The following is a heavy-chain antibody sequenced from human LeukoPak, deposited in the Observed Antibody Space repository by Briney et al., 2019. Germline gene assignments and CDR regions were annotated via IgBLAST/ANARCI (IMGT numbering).Heavy chain of an antibody. V-gene: IGHV1-18*04. CDR2: ISPYNGNT. CDR1: GYTFSSYA. CDR3: AKDRRLRFLEWSSIGYFQH. D-gene: IGHD3-3*01. Sequence: GASVKVSCKASGYTFSSYAISWVRQAPGQGLEWMGWISPYNGNTKYAQKFQGRVTMTTDTSTSTAYMELRSLRSDDTAVYYCAKDRRLRFLEWSSIGYFQHWGHGTLVAVSS. J-gene: IGHJ1*01.